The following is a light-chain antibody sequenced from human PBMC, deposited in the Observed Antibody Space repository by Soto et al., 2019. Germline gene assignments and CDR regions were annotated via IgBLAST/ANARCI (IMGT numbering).Light chain of an antibody. Sequence: QSVLTQPPSVSGAPGQMVTISCDGSTTNIGSHYDVHWYQQLPGTAPKLLISYNSNRPSGVPDRFSGSKSGTSASLVITGLQAEDEADYYCQSYDTTLSYVFGSGTKLTVL. CDR1: TTNIGSHYD. J-gene: IGLJ1*01. V-gene: IGLV1-40*01. CDR3: QSYDTTLSYV. CDR2: YNS.